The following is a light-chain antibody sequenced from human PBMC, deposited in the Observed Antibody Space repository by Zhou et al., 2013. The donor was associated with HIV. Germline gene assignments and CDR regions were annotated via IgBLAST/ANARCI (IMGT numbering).Light chain of an antibody. CDR1: QGISHD. V-gene: IGKV1-17*01. Sequence: DIQMTQSPSSLSASVGDKVTITCRASQGISHDLGWYQQKPGKPPKRLIYAASSLQTGVPSRFSGSGSGTNFTLTIKSLLPEDFATYYCQQYSTYPITFGQGTRLDIK. J-gene: IGKJ5*01. CDR3: QQYSTYPIT. CDR2: AAS.